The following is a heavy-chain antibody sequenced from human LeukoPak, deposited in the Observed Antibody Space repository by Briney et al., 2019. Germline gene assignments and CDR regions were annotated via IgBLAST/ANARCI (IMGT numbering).Heavy chain of an antibody. CDR2: IYHSGST. CDR3: ARDSVYDSSGCDAFDI. Sequence: SETLSLTCAVSGGSISSGGYSWSWIRQPPGKGLEWIGYIYHSGSTYYNPSLKSRVTISVDRSKNQFSLKLSSVTAADTAVYYCARDSVYDSSGCDAFDIWGQGTMVTVSS. J-gene: IGHJ3*02. CDR1: GGSISSGGYS. V-gene: IGHV4-30-2*01. D-gene: IGHD3-22*01.